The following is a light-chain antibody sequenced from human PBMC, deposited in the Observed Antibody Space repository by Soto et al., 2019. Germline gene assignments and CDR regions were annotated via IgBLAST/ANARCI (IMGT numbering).Light chain of an antibody. CDR2: ANA. J-gene: IGLJ3*02. CDR1: RSDIGSNS. CDR3: ATWSDSLKGWV. Sequence: QSVLTQPPSASRTPGQRVTIPCSGSRSDIGSNSVNWYQQLPGAAPRLLIYANAHRPSGVPDRFSASKSGTSASLAISGVRSEDEAFYYCATWSDSLKGWVFGGGTKLTVL. V-gene: IGLV1-44*01.